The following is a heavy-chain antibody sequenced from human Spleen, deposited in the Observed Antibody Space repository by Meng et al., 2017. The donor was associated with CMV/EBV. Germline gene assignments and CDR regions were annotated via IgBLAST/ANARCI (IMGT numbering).Heavy chain of an antibody. CDR2: FYWDEDK. D-gene: IGHD3-3*01. Sequence: QITLKGCVPMMVNPTKTPSLTTPFAGISVHTSGVGGGWIRQPPGKALEWLALFYWDEDKRYSPSLKSRLTITRDTSKNQVVLTMTNMDPVDTATYYCAHARTYYDFWSGYPRYFDDWGQGTLVTVSS. V-gene: IGHV2-5*02. J-gene: IGHJ4*02. CDR1: GISVHTSGVG. CDR3: AHARTYYDFWSGYPRYFDD.